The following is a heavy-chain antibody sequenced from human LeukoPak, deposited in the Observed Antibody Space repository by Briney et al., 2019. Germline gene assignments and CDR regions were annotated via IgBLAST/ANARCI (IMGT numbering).Heavy chain of an antibody. CDR2: IYYSGST. J-gene: IGHJ4*02. CDR1: GGSISSSSYY. V-gene: IGHV4-39*01. Sequence: PSETLSLTCTVSGGSISSSSYYWGWIRQPPGKRLEWIGSIYYSGSTYYNPSLKSRVTISVDTSKNQFSLKLSSVTAADTAVYYCASDSSGYYYFDYWGQGTLVTVSS. CDR3: ASDSSGYYYFDY. D-gene: IGHD3-22*01.